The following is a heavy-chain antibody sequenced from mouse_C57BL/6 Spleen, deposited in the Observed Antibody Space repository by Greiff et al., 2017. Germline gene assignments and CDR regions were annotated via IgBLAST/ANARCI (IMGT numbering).Heavy chain of an antibody. J-gene: IGHJ2*01. CDR2: IYPGDGDT. Sequence: QVQLQQSGPELVKPGASVKISCKASGYAFSSSWMNWVKQRPGKGLEWIGRIYPGDGDTNYNGKFKGKATLTADKSSSTAYMQLSSLTSEDSAVXFCARSDLPFDYWGQGTTLTVSS. D-gene: IGHD5-1*01. V-gene: IGHV1-82*01. CDR1: GYAFSSSW. CDR3: ARSDLPFDY.